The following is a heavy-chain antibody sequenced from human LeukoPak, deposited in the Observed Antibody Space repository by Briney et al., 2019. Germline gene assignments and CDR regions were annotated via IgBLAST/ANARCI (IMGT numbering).Heavy chain of an antibody. CDR2: NSSSGGST. Sequence: GGPLSLSCAASGFTFSSYAMSWVRQPPGKGLGWVSTNSSSGGSTYYADSGKGRVTIVRDNSKNTLYLQMNSLRAEDTAVYYCAKDRRITMRVVVWTAFDYWGQGTLVTVSS. V-gene: IGHV3-23*01. CDR1: GFTFSSYA. CDR3: AKDRRITMRVVVWTAFDY. D-gene: IGHD3-22*01. J-gene: IGHJ4*02.